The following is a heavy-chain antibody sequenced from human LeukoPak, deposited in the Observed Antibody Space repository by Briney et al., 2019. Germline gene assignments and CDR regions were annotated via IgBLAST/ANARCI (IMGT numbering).Heavy chain of an antibody. CDR3: ANSRGVITHFDN. CDR1: GGSLSSSIYY. V-gene: IGHV4-39*01. CDR2: SYYSGNT. D-gene: IGHD3-10*01. Sequence: PSETLPHICTVSGGSLSSSIYYWGWIRQPPGKGLEWIGSSYYSGNTYYNPSLKSRVTISVDTSKNQYSLKLSSVTAADTAVYYCANSRGVITHFDNWGQGTLVTVSS. J-gene: IGHJ4*03.